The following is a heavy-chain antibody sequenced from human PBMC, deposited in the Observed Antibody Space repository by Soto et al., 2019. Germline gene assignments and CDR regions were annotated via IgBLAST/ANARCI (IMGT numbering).Heavy chain of an antibody. Sequence: GESLKIPCKGSGYSFNTYWIGWVRQPPGKGLEWMGIIYPDDSDTKYSPSFRGQVTISADKSVSTAYLQWSSLKASDTAVYYCARGGGWGEYYFDSSGYGRGDVWGQGTTVTVSS. CDR3: ARGGGWGEYYFDSSGYGRGDV. D-gene: IGHD3-22*01. V-gene: IGHV5-51*01. CDR2: IYPDDSDT. J-gene: IGHJ6*02. CDR1: GYSFNTYW.